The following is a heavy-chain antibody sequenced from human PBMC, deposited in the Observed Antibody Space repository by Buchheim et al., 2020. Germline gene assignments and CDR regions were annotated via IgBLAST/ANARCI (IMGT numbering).Heavy chain of an antibody. J-gene: IGHJ4*02. CDR1: GGSFSGYY. CDR2: INHSGST. D-gene: IGHD6-13*01. CDR3: ARLSYSSSWYDLRRYFDY. V-gene: IGHV4-34*01. Sequence: QVQLQQWGAGLLKPSETLSLTCAVYGGSFSGYYWSWIRRPPGKGLEWIGEINHSGSTNYNPSLKSRVTISVDTSKNQFSLKLSSVTAADTAVYYCARLSYSSSWYDLRRYFDYWGQGTL.